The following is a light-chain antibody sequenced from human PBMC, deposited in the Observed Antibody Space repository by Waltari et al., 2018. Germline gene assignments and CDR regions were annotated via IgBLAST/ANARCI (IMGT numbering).Light chain of an antibody. V-gene: IGLV2-8*01. CDR3: SSYAGSNNLV. CDR2: EVR. J-gene: IGLJ2*01. Sequence: QSALTQPPSASGSPGQSVTISCTGTSSDVGAYDHLSWFQHHPGKAPNPPISEVRKRPSGVPDRFSGSRSGNTASLTVSGLQAEDEADYYCSSYAGSNNLVFGGGTKLTVL. CDR1: SSDVGAYDH.